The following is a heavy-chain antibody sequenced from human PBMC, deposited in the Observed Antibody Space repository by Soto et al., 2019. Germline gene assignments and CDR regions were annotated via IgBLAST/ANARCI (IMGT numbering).Heavy chain of an antibody. D-gene: IGHD6-19*01. CDR3: ARAAVAGELYYYYYYMDV. CDR1: GFTFDDYA. V-gene: IGHV3-9*01. CDR2: ISWNSGSI. J-gene: IGHJ6*03. Sequence: PGGSLRLSCAASGFTFDDYAMHWVRQAPGKGLEWVSGISWNSGSIGYADSVKGRFTISRDNTKNSLYLQMNSLRAEDTALYYCARAAVAGELYYYYYYMDVWGKGTTVTVSS.